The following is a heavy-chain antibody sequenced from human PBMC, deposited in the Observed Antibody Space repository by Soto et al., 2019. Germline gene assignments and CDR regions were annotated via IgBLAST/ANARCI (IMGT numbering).Heavy chain of an antibody. CDR1: GFTFSSYV. V-gene: IGHV3-30*03. CDR2: ISYDGINK. CDR3: ARGQQKYCSGGSCYMSYFDY. D-gene: IGHD2-15*01. Sequence: LGLSCAASGFTFSSYVMHWVRQAPVKGLEWVAVISYDGINKYYADSVTGRFTISRDNSKNTLSLQMSSLRVEDMAVYYCARGQQKYCSGGSCYMSYFDYWGQGTLVTVSS. J-gene: IGHJ4*02.